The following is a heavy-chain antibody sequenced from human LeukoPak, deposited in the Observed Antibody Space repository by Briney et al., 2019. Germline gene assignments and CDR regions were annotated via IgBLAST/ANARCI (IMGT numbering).Heavy chain of an antibody. CDR1: GGSISSYY. D-gene: IGHD6-19*01. J-gene: IGHJ4*02. CDR2: IYYSGST. V-gene: IGHV4-59*08. CDR3: ARHARRVTAVAGPWYFDY. Sequence: SETLSLTCTVSGGSISSYYWSWIRQPPGKGLEWIGYIYYSGSTNYNPSLKSRVTISVDTSKNQFSLKLSSVTAADTAVYYCARHARRVTAVAGPWYFDYWGQGSLVTVSS.